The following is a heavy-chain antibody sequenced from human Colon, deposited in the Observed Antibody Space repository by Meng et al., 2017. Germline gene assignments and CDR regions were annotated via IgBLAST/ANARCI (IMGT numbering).Heavy chain of an antibody. CDR3: ARINLMFSMIVVATNPNFDY. D-gene: IGHD1-26*01. Sequence: GESLKISCAASGFTFSNFAMHWVRQGPGKGLEWLSCISSDGSHSYYADSVRGRFTVSRDKSKNTLYLQLNNLKAEDTAVYYCARINLMFSMIVVATNPNFDYWGQSTLVTVSS. J-gene: IGHJ4*02. CDR2: ISSDGSHS. CDR1: GFTFSNFA. V-gene: IGHV3-30*04.